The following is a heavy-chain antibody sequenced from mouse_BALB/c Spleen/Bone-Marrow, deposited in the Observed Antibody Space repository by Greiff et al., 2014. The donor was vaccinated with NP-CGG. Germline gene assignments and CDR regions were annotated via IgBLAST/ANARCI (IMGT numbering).Heavy chain of an antibody. CDR3: ARDYYGSSSFAY. Sequence: VQLQQSGPELVKPGASVRISCKASGYTFTSYYIHWVKQRPGQGLEWIGWIYPGNVNTKYNEKFKGKATLTADKSSSTAYMQLSSLTSEDSAVYFCARDYYGSSSFAYWGQGTLVTVSA. CDR1: GYTFTSYY. D-gene: IGHD1-1*01. J-gene: IGHJ3*01. V-gene: IGHV1S56*01. CDR2: IYPGNVNT.